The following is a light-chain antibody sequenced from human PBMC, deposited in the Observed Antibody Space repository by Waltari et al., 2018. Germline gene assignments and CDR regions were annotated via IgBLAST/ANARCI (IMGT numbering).Light chain of an antibody. Sequence: DIVMTQSPLSLSVTPGEPASISCRSSQSLLHRNGYNYLDWYLQKPGQSPQLLIYLGSNRASGVPDRFSGSGSGTDFTLKISRVGTEDVGVYYCMQALESPRTFGQGTKVEIK. J-gene: IGKJ1*01. V-gene: IGKV2-28*01. CDR1: QSLLHRNGYNY. CDR3: MQALESPRT. CDR2: LGS.